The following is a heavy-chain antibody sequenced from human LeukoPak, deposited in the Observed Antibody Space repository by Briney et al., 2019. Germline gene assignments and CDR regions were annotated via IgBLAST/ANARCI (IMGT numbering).Heavy chain of an antibody. J-gene: IGHJ4*02. CDR3: AKLYGGIDY. D-gene: IGHD4-23*01. CDR2: ISYDGSNK. CDR1: GFTFSSYG. V-gene: IGHV3-30*18. Sequence: GGSLRLSCAASGFTFSSYGMNWVRQAPGKGLGWVAVISYDGSNKYYADSVKGRFTISRDNSKNTLYLQMNSLRAEDTAVYYCAKLYGGIDYWGQGTLVTVSS.